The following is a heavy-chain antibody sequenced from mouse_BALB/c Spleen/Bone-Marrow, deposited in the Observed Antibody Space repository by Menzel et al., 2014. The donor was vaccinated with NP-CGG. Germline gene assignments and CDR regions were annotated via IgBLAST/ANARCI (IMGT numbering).Heavy chain of an antibody. CDR1: GFTFSSYA. V-gene: IGHV5-9-4*01. CDR2: ISSGGSYT. CDR3: ASGDVYFAY. J-gene: IGHJ3*01. Sequence: EVLLVESGGGLVKPGGSLKLSCAASGFTFSSYAMSWVRQSPDKRLEWVAEISSGGSYTYYPDTVTGRFTISRDNAKNTLYLEMNSPRSEYTAIYYCASGDVYFAYWGQGTLVTVSA. D-gene: IGHD2-3*01.